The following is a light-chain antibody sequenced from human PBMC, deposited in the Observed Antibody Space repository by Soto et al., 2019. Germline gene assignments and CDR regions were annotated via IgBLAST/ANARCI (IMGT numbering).Light chain of an antibody. CDR3: HQYGSSRIT. V-gene: IGKV3-15*01. CDR2: AAS. J-gene: IGKJ5*01. Sequence: ETVMTQSPVTLSVSPGDTATLSFRASQRVSSHLAWYQQKPGQAPRLLIYAASTRATGIPVRFSGSGSETEFTLTIRSLQSEDSALYYCHQYGSSRITFGQGTRLEIK. CDR1: QRVSSH.